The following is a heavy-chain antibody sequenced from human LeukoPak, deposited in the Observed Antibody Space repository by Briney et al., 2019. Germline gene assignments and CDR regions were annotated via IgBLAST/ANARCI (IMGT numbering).Heavy chain of an antibody. Sequence: GGSLRLSCAASGFTFSSYSMNWVRQAPGKGLEWVSSISSSSSYIYYADSVKGRFTISRDNAKNSLYLQMNSLRAEDTAVYYCARDPNGVVATIGDAFDMRGQGTMVTVSS. J-gene: IGHJ3*02. V-gene: IGHV3-21*01. CDR2: ISSSSSYI. CDR1: GFTFSSYS. D-gene: IGHD5-12*01. CDR3: ARDPNGVVATIGDAFDM.